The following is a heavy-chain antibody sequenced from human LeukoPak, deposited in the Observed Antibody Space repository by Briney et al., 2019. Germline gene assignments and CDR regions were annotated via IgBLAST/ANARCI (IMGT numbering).Heavy chain of an antibody. CDR3: ARSELLWFGGVNSGFDY. J-gene: IGHJ4*02. CDR1: GGSISSYY. Sequence: SETLSLTCTVSGGSISSYYWSWVRQPPGKGLEWVGYIYYSGSTNYNPSLKSRVTISLDTSKNQFSLKLSSVTAADTAVYYCARSELLWFGGVNSGFDYWGQGTLVTVSS. CDR2: IYYSGST. V-gene: IGHV4-59*01. D-gene: IGHD3-10*01.